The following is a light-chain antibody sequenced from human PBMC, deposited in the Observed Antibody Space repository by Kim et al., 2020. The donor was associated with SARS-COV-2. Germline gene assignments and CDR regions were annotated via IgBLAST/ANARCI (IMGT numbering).Light chain of an antibody. CDR2: GNN. V-gene: IGLV1-40*01. CDR1: TSNIGAGND. CDR3: QSYDSSLSAYV. Sequence: GVTRPSPGRTSNIGAGNDLNWYQQLPGAAPKLLIYGNNNRPSGVPDRLSASKSGTSASLAITGLQAEDEADYYCQSYDSSLSAYVFGTGTKVTVL. J-gene: IGLJ1*01.